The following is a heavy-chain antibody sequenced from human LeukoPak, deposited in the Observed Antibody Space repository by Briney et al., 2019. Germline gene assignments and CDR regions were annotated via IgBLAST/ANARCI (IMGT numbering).Heavy chain of an antibody. D-gene: IGHD6-13*01. J-gene: IGHJ4*02. Sequence: ASVKASCKASGYTFTSYYMHWVRQAPGQGLEWMGIINPSGGSTSYAQKFQGRVTMTRDTSTSTVYMELSSLRSEDTAVYYCARDGEAAAAGIDDWGQGTLVTVSS. CDR3: ARDGEAAAAGIDD. CDR2: INPSGGST. CDR1: GYTFTSYY. V-gene: IGHV1-46*01.